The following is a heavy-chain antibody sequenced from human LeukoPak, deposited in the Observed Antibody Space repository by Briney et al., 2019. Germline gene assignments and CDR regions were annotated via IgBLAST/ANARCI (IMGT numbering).Heavy chain of an antibody. CDR2: INLSGST. CDR1: GGSLSSSYW. D-gene: IGHD2-8*01. V-gene: IGHV4-4*02. J-gene: IGHJ4*02. Sequence: PSQTLSLTCPVSGGSLSSSYWWSWVRQPPGKGLEWIGEINLSGSTNYKPSLKSRVTISVDKSNNQFSLKLSSVTGADMAVYSCARDGMRAQGYYFDYWGQGTLVTVSS. CDR3: ARDGMRAQGYYFDY.